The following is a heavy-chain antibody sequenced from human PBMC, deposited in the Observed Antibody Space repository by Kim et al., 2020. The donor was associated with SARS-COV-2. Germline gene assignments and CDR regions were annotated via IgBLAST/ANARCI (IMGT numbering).Heavy chain of an antibody. CDR1: GITFSSYG. CDR3: AKNLKMGHGCGWYYFDYGVDV. V-gene: IGHV3-30*18. CDR2: ISCDGSNK. Sequence: GGSLRLSCAASGITFSSYGMHWVRQAPGKGLEWVAVISCDGSNKNYADSVKGRFTISRDNSKNTLYLQMNSLRDEDTAVYYCAKNLKMGHGCGWYYFDYGVDVSGQGGTLTVSS. J-gene: IGHJ6*02. D-gene: IGHD6-19*01.